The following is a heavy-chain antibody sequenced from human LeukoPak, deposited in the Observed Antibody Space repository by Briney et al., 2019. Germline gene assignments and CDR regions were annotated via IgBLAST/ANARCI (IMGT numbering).Heavy chain of an antibody. CDR1: GVSFSGYY. D-gene: IGHD5-24*01. V-gene: IGHV4-34*01. Sequence: SETLSLTCVVYGVSFSGYYWSWIRQPPGKGLEWIGEINHSGSTNHNPSLKSRVTISVDTSKNQFSLKLRSVTAADTAVYYCARTRWLQSLFDYWGQGTLVTVSS. J-gene: IGHJ4*02. CDR3: ARTRWLQSLFDY. CDR2: INHSGST.